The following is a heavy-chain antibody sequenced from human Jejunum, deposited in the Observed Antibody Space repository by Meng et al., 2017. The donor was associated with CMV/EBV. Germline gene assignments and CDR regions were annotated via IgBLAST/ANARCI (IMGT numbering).Heavy chain of an antibody. CDR2: IYSNGAT. CDR3: ARDMHREVVIQGY. CDR1: GGSISDYY. V-gene: IGHV4-4*07. J-gene: IGHJ4*02. D-gene: IGHD3-10*01. Sequence: QVQLPESGPGLVKPSETLSLTCTVSGGSISDYYWSWIRQPAGKGLEWIGRIYSNGATNYNPSLKSRVTMSVDTSKNQFSLKLSSVTAADTAVYFCARDMHREVVIQGYWGQGTLVTVS.